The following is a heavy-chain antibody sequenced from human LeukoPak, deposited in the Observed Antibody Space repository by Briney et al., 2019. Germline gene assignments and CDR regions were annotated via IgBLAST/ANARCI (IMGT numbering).Heavy chain of an antibody. CDR3: ARPGYSSSWSAFDI. CDR1: GFTFSAYD. V-gene: IGHV3-48*03. CDR2: ITSSGSTI. Sequence: GGSLRLSCAAPGFTFSAYDMNGVRQAPGKGLEWVSHITSSGSTIYYADSVKGRFTISRDNAKNSLYLQMNSLRAEDTAVYYCARPGYSSSWSAFDIWGQGTMVTVSS. J-gene: IGHJ3*02. D-gene: IGHD6-13*01.